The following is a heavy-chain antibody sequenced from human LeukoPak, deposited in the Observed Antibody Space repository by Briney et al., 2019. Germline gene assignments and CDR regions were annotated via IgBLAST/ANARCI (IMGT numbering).Heavy chain of an antibody. CDR1: GYTLTELA. J-gene: IGHJ4*02. CDR2: FDPEDGET. CDR3: ATQARGYFYY. Sequence: ASVKVSCKVSGYTLTELAMHWVRQAPGKGLEWMGGFDPEDGETIYAQKFRGRVTMTEDTSTDTAYMELSSLGSEDTAVYYCATQARGYFYYWGQGTLVTVPS. V-gene: IGHV1-24*01.